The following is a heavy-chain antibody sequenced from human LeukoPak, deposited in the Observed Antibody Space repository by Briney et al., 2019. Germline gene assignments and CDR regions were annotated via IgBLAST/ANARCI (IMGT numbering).Heavy chain of an antibody. CDR3: ASPTKQESVADKYSGSIRHYYGLDV. Sequence: ASVKVSCKASGYTFSSYDINWVRQAPGQGLEWMGWMNRKSGNTGSAQEFQGRVTMTRDTSISTAYMELNSLRSEHTPVYYLASPTKQESVADKYSGSIRHYYGLDVWDQGTTVTVS. CDR2: MNRKSGNT. CDR1: GYTFSSYD. D-gene: IGHD5-12*01. J-gene: IGHJ6*02. V-gene: IGHV1-8*01.